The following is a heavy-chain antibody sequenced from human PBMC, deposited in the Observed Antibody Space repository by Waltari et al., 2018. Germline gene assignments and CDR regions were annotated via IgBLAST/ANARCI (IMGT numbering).Heavy chain of an antibody. CDR1: GYSISSGSY. V-gene: IGHV4-38-2*02. CDR2: IYHSGST. Sequence: QVQLQESGPGLVKPSETLSLTCAVSGYSISSGSYWGWIRQPPGKGLEWIGSIYHSGSTYYNPSLKSRVTISVDTSKNQFSLKLSSVTAADTAVYYCARDLKDYGLPHDAFDIWGQGTMVTVSS. D-gene: IGHD4-17*01. CDR3: ARDLKDYGLPHDAFDI. J-gene: IGHJ3*02.